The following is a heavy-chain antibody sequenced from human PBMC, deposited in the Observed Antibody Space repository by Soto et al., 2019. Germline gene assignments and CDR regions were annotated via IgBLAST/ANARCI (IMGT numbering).Heavy chain of an antibody. CDR1: GFTFSSYG. J-gene: IGHJ4*02. Sequence: QVQLVESGGGVAQPEKSLRLSCTASGFTFSSYGMHWVRQVPGKGLEWVALIWYDGRKKYYADSVKGRFTISRDNSKKTLFLQMESMSAEDTAVYHCARAGYCSGGSCYPLLSFDYWGQGTLVTFSS. D-gene: IGHD2-15*01. V-gene: IGHV3-33*01. CDR2: IWYDGRKK. CDR3: ARAGYCSGGSCYPLLSFDY.